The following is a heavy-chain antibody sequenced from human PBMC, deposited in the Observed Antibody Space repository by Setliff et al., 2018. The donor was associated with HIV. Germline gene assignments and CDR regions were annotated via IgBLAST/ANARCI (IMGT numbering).Heavy chain of an antibody. Sequence: ASVKVSCKASRGTFNRYTISWVRQAPGQGLEWMGGIIPMYGTTKYAKKFQGRVTLTADESTSTAYMELSGLKSEDTALYYCASAPPDIVATSDYWYFDVWGRGTLVTVSS. V-gene: IGHV1-69*13. CDR1: RGTFNRYT. CDR2: IIPMYGTT. CDR3: ASAPPDIVATSDYWYFDV. J-gene: IGHJ2*01. D-gene: IGHD5-12*01.